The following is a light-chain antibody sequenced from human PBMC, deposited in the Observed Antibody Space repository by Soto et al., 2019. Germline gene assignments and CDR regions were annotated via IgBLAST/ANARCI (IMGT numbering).Light chain of an antibody. CDR2: KAS. CDR3: QHYNSYSEA. J-gene: IGKJ1*01. CDR1: QTISSW. Sequence: DIQMTQSHSTLSGSVGDRVTITCRASQTISSWLAWYQQKPGKAHKXVIYKASTLKSGVPSRFSVSVSGTAGTITISSLQPDDGETYYGQHYNSYSEAFGQGTKVDIK. V-gene: IGKV1-5*03.